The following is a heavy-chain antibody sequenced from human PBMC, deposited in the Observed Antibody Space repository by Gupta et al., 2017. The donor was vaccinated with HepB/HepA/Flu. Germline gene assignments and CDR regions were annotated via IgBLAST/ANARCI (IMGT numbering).Heavy chain of an antibody. CDR2: TYYKSKWYY. D-gene: IGHD1-1*01. V-gene: IGHV6-1*01. CDR3: ARVLYNWNDAPSYYYMDV. J-gene: IGHJ6*03. Sequence: QVQLQQSGPGLVKPSQTLSLTCAISGDSVSSNSAAWNWIRQSPSRGLEWLGRTYYKSKWYYDYAISVKSRITINADTSKNQISLQLNSVTPDDTAVYYCARVLYNWNDAPSYYYMDVWGKGTPVTVSS. CDR1: GDSVSSNSAA.